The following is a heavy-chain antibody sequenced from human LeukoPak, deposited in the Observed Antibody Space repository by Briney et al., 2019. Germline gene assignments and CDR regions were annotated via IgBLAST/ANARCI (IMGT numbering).Heavy chain of an antibody. J-gene: IGHJ5*02. Sequence: TSQTLSLTCTVSGGSISSGSYYWSWIRQPAGKGLEWIGRIYTSGSTNYNPSLKSRVTISVDTSKNQFSLKLSSVTAADTAVYHCARDRGYSGYTGPFWFDPWGQGTLVTVSS. CDR3: ARDRGYSGYTGPFWFDP. V-gene: IGHV4-61*02. D-gene: IGHD5-12*01. CDR1: GGSISSGSYY. CDR2: IYTSGST.